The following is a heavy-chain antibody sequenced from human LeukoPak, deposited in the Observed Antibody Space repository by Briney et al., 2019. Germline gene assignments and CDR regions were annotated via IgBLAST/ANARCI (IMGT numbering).Heavy chain of an antibody. CDR2: ISSSGSTI. CDR3: ARGLTYYYDSSGYYHFDY. D-gene: IGHD3-22*01. J-gene: IGHJ4*02. Sequence: GGSLRLSCAASGFTFSTYNMNWVRQAPGKGLEWVSYISSSGSTIYYADSVKGRFTISRDNAKNSLYLQMNSLRAEDTAVYYCARGLTYYYDSSGYYHFDYWGQGTLVTVSS. CDR1: GFTFSTYN. V-gene: IGHV3-48*04.